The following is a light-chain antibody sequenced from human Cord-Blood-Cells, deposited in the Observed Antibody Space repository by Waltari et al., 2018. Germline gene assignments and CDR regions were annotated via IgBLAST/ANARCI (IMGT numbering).Light chain of an antibody. CDR2: AAS. CDR1: QSISSY. Sequence: DIQMTQSPSSLSASVGDRVTITCRASQSISSYLNWYQQKPGKAPKLRIYAASSLQSGVPSRFRGRGSGTDFTLTISSLQPEDFATYYCQQSYSTLLTFGGGTKVEIK. J-gene: IGKJ4*01. V-gene: IGKV1-39*01. CDR3: QQSYSTLLT.